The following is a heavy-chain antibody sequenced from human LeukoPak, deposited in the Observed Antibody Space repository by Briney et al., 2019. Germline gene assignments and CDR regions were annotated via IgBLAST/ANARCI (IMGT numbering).Heavy chain of an antibody. V-gene: IGHV3-30-3*01. D-gene: IGHD2/OR15-2a*01. CDR3: AREASIEGLYHMDV. J-gene: IGHJ6*03. CDR1: GFTFSNYV. Sequence: GGSLRLSCAASGFTFSNYVMNWVRQAPGKGLEWVAIIAYDGSNKYYADSVKGRFTISRDNSKNTLYLQMNSLRAEDTAVYYCAREASIEGLYHMDVWGKGTTVTVSS. CDR2: IAYDGSNK.